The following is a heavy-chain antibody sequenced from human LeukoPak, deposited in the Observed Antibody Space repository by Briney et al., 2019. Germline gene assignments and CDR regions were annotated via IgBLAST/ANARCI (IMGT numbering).Heavy chain of an antibody. CDR1: GGSISSGDYY. V-gene: IGHV4-30-4*08. J-gene: IGHJ5*02. CDR2: IYYSGST. CDR3: ARGGYCSSTSCYPIYWFDP. D-gene: IGHD2-2*01. Sequence: SETLSLTCTVSGGSISSGDYYWSWIREPPGKGLEWIGYIYYSGSTYYNPSLKSRVTISVDTSKNQFSLKLSSVTAADTAVYYCARGGYCSSTSCYPIYWFDPWGQGTLVTVS.